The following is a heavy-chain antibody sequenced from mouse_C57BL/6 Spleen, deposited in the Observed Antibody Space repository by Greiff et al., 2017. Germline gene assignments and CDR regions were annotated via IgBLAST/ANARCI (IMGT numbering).Heavy chain of an antibody. CDR1: GFTFTDYY. D-gene: IGHD1-1*01. CDR2: IRNKANGYTT. Sequence: VESGGGLVQPGGSLSLSCAASGFTFTDYYMSWVRQPPGKALEWLGFIRNKANGYTTEYSASVKGRFTISRDNSQSILYLQMNALRAEDSDTYVCARYGEYYGSSEGAMDYWGQGTSVTVSS. CDR3: ARYGEYYGSSEGAMDY. J-gene: IGHJ4*01. V-gene: IGHV7-3*01.